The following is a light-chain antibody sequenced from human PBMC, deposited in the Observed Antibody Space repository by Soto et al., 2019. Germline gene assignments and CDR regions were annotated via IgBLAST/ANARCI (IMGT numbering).Light chain of an antibody. Sequence: LGKSTSSPSLSGXXRXAITXRASQGISSYLAWYQQKPGKAPKLLIYAAYTLQSGVPSRFSGSGSGTDFTLTISSLQPEDFATYYCEQYNTYPLTFGGGTKVDI. V-gene: IGKV1-9*01. CDR3: EQYNTYPLT. CDR2: AAY. CDR1: QGISSY. J-gene: IGKJ4*01.